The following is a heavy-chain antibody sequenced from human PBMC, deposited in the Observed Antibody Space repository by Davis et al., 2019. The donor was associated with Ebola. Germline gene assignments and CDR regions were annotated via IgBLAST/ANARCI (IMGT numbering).Heavy chain of an antibody. CDR2: IWYDGSNK. V-gene: IGHV3-33*08. CDR3: ARDDSSSSDYFDY. D-gene: IGHD6-6*01. CDR1: EFTFSSYG. J-gene: IGHJ4*02. Sequence: GESLKISCEASEFTFSSYGMHWVRQAPGKGLEWVAVIWYDGSNKYYADSVKGRFTISRDNSKNTLYLQMNSLRAEDTAVYYCARDDSSSSDYFDYWGQGTLVTVSS.